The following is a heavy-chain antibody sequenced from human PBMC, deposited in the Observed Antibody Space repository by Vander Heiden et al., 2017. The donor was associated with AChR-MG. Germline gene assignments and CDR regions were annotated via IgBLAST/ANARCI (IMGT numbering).Heavy chain of an antibody. J-gene: IGHJ4*02. CDR1: GYTFTGYY. D-gene: IGHD3-3*01. CDR2: INPNSGGT. Sequence: QVQLVQSGAEVKKPGASVKVSCKASGYTFTGYYMHWVRQAPGQGLEWMGWINPNSGGTNYAQKFQGRVTMTRDTSISTAYMELSRLRSDDTAVYYCAREDLMSYDFWSGYLAFDYWGQGTLVTVSS. V-gene: IGHV1-2*02. CDR3: AREDLMSYDFWSGYLAFDY.